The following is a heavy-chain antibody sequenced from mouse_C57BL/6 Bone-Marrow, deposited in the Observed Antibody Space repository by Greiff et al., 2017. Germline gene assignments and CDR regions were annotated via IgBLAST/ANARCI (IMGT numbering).Heavy chain of an antibody. V-gene: IGHV1-62-3*01. J-gene: IGHJ2*01. CDR3: ARCYYGSSHY. Sequence: QAQLQQPGAELVKPGASVKLSCKASGYTFTSYWMHWVKQRPGRGLEWIGRIDPNSGGTKYNEKFKSKATLTADKSSSTAYMELRSLTSEDSAVYFCARCYYGSSHYWGQGTTLTVSS. D-gene: IGHD1-1*01. CDR2: IDPNSGGT. CDR1: GYTFTSYW.